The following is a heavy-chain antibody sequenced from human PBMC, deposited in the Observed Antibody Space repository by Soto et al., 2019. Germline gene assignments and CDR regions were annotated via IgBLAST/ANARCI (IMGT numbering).Heavy chain of an antibody. CDR1: GFSFTSYW. Sequence: GESLKISCQASGFSFTSYWIGWVRQRPGKGLEWMAIMFPGDSDTRYSPSFQGHVTISADKSIDTAYLQWGSLRASDTATYYCARPFVDRTAGTYRVDVWGPGTSLT. CDR3: ARPFVDRTAGTYRVDV. J-gene: IGHJ6*02. V-gene: IGHV5-51*01. CDR2: MFPGDSDT. D-gene: IGHD6-13*01.